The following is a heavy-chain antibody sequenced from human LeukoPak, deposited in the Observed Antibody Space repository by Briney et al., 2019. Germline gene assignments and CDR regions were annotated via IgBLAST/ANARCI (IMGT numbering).Heavy chain of an antibody. J-gene: IGHJ4*02. D-gene: IGHD3-16*01. CDR3: ARASRGVPPYYFDY. Sequence: ASVTVSFKASGGTFSIYAISWVRQAPGRGLEWMGGIIPIFGTANYAQKFQGRVTITADESTSTAYMELSSLRSEDTAVYYCARASRGVPPYYFDYWGQGTLVTVSS. CDR2: IIPIFGTA. CDR1: GGTFSIYA. V-gene: IGHV1-69*13.